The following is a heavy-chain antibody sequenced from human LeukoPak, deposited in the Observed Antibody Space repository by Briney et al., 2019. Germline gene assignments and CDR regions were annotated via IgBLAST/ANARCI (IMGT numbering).Heavy chain of an antibody. CDR1: GGTFSSYA. CDR3: ARGGYCSGGSCRNWFDP. CDR2: IIPIFGTA. D-gene: IGHD2-15*01. J-gene: IGHJ5*02. Sequence: SVKVSCKASGGTFSSYANSWVRQAPGQGLEWIGGIIPIFGTANYAQKFQGRVTITTDESTSTAYMELSSLRSEDTAVYYCARGGYCSGGSCRNWFDPWGQGTLVTVSS. V-gene: IGHV1-69*05.